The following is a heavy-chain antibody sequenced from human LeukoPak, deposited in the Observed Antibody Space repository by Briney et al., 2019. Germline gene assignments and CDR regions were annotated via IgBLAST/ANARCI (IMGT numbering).Heavy chain of an antibody. V-gene: IGHV4-61*05. J-gene: IGHJ4*02. CDR2: IYYSGST. Sequence: SETLSLTCTVSGGSISSSSYYWSWIRQPPGKGLEWIGYIYYSGSTNYNPSLKSRVTISIDTSKNQFSLKLSSVTAADTAVYYCARSITRAAAGFDYGGQGTLVTVSS. CDR1: GGSISSSSYY. CDR3: ARSITRAAAGFDY. D-gene: IGHD6-13*01.